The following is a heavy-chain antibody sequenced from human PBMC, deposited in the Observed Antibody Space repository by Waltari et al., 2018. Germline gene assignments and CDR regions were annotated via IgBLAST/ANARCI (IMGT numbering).Heavy chain of an antibody. V-gene: IGHV3-7*01. Sequence: VQLVESGGGLVQPGGSLRLSCAASGFTFSSYWMSWVRQAPGKGLEWVANIKQDGSEKYYVDSVKGRFTISRDNAKNSLYLQMDSLGAEDTAVYYCARDLRVQGGHPGDYWGQGTLVTVSS. CDR3: ARDLRVQGGHPGDY. J-gene: IGHJ4*02. CDR2: IKQDGSEK. CDR1: GFTFSSYW. D-gene: IGHD3-10*01.